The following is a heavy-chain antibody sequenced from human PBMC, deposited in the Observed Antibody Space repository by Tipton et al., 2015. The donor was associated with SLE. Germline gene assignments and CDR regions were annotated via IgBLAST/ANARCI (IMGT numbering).Heavy chain of an antibody. CDR1: GGSISSDS. D-gene: IGHD3-10*01. Sequence: GLVKPSETLSLTCTVSGGSISSDSWIWIRQPAGRGLEWIAHIYSNGDTDYSPSLKSRVTMSLDTSKNQFSLNLTSVTAADTAVYYCARDRGSYFDSWGRGALVTVSS. V-gene: IGHV4-4*07. J-gene: IGHJ4*02. CDR2: IYSNGDT. CDR3: ARDRGSYFDS.